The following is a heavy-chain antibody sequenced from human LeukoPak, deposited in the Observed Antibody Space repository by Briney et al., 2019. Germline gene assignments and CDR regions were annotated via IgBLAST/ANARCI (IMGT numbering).Heavy chain of an antibody. J-gene: IGHJ2*01. CDR2: ISAYNGNT. Sequence: GASVKVSCKASGYTFTSYGISWVRQAPGQGLEWMGWISAYNGNTNCAQKLQGRVTMTTDTSTSTAYMELRSLRSDDTAVYYCARERELWLVSPSSWYFDLWGRGTLVTVSS. D-gene: IGHD6-19*01. CDR3: ARERELWLVSPSSWYFDL. V-gene: IGHV1-18*01. CDR1: GYTFTSYG.